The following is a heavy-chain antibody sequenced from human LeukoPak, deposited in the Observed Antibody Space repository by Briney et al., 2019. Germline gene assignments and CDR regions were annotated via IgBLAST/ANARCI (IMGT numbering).Heavy chain of an antibody. J-gene: IGHJ3*02. V-gene: IGHV1-2*04. CDR3: ARAGHFATYYDFWSGYSAFDI. Sequence: ASVKVSCKASGYTFTGYYMHWVRQAPGQGLEWMGWINPNSGGTNYAQKFQGWVTRTRDTSISTAYMELSRLRSDDTAVYYCARAGHFATYYDFWSGYSAFDIWGQGTMVTVSS. D-gene: IGHD3-3*01. CDR1: GYTFTGYY. CDR2: INPNSGGT.